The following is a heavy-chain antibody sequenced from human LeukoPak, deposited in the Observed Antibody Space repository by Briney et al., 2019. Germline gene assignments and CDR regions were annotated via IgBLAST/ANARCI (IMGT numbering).Heavy chain of an antibody. J-gene: IGHJ4*02. Sequence: GASVKVSCKASGYTFTTYDLNWVRQAAGQGREWMGWMNPNSGNSGYAQKFQGRVTMTRNSEITTAYMELSNLTSEDTAVYYCARRIRGAPTDYWGQRTLVTVSS. CDR3: ARRIRGAPTDY. CDR2: MNPNSGNS. D-gene: IGHD3-10*01. CDR1: GYTFTTYD. V-gene: IGHV1-8*01.